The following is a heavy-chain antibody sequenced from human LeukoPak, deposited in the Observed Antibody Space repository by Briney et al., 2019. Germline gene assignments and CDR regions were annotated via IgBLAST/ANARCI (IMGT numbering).Heavy chain of an antibody. J-gene: IGHJ6*04. CDR2: ISVGNGYK. CDR1: GYTFKSFG. CDR3: ARDHRSGSPMDV. V-gene: IGHV1-18*01. D-gene: IGHD1-26*01. Sequence: ASVNVSCKTSGYTFKSFGIVWVRQAPGQGLEWMGWISVGNGYKKFAQKFEGRLIMTTDISTSTAYMELRSLRSDDTAVYYCARDHRSGSPMDVWGKGTTVTVSS.